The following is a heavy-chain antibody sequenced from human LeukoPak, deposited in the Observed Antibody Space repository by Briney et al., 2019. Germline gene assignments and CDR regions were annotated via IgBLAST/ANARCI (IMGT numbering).Heavy chain of an antibody. D-gene: IGHD3-10*01. CDR2: LTGSGANT. V-gene: IGHV3-23*01. CDR3: AKGRGLFPSSNDY. CDR1: GFTSRSYA. J-gene: IGHJ4*02. Sequence: GGSLRLSCAASGFTSRSYAMTWVRQAPGKGLEWVPSLTGSGANTYYADSVKGRFTISRDNSKSTLYLQMNSLRAEDTAVYYCAKGRGLFPSSNDYWGQGTLVTVSS.